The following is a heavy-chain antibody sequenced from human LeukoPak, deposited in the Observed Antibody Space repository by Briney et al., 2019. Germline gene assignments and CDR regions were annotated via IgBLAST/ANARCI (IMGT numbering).Heavy chain of an antibody. J-gene: IGHJ4*01. CDR2: SSGSGSSA. CDR1: GFTFSSYA. Sequence: GGSLRLSCAASGFTFSSYAMSWVRQAPGRGLEGVSASSGSGSSANYADSVKGRFTISRDNSKNTLYLQMNSLRAEDTAVYYCAKLVPDSSRGTCYPNLKVVYFDYWGHGALVTVSS. D-gene: IGHD2-15*01. CDR3: AKLVPDSSRGTCYPNLKVVYFDY. V-gene: IGHV3-23*01.